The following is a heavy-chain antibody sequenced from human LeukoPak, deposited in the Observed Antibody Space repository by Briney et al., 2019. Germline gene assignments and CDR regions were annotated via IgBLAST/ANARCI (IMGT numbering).Heavy chain of an antibody. J-gene: IGHJ4*02. D-gene: IGHD3/OR15-3a*01. CDR1: GFTFSSYA. V-gene: IGHV3-23*01. Sequence: GGSLRLSCAASGFTFSSYAMSWVRQAPGKGLEWVSAISGSGGSTYYADSVKGRFTISRDNSKNTLYLQMNSLRPEDTAVYYCARERTGFYAEYWGQGTLVTVSS. CDR2: ISGSGGST. CDR3: ARERTGFYAEY.